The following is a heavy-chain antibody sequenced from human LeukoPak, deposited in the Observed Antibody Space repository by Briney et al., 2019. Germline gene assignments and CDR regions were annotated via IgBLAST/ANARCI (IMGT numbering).Heavy chain of an antibody. J-gene: IGHJ3*02. D-gene: IGHD3-3*01. CDR3: ARHAVFGVVRNAFDI. V-gene: IGHV4-39*01. Sequence: PSETLSLTCTVSGGSISSSNYYWGWIRQPPGKGLEWIGSIYYTGNTYYNPSLKSRVTISVDTSNNQFSLKLSSVTAADTAVYYCARHAVFGVVRNAFDIWGQGTMVTVSS. CDR1: GGSISSSNYY. CDR2: IYYTGNT.